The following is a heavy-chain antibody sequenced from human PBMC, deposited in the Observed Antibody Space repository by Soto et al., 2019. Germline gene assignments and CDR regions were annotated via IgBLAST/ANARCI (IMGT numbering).Heavy chain of an antibody. CDR1: GGSITSTNW. J-gene: IGHJ4*02. V-gene: IGHV4-4*02. CDR3: ARDKITGLFDY. CDR2: IYHSGTT. D-gene: IGHD2-8*02. Sequence: PSETLSLTCAVSGGSITSTNWWSWVRQPPGKGLEWIGEIYHSGTTNYNPSLKSRVTISVDKSKNQFSLKLTSVTAADTAVYYCARDKITGLFDYWGQGTLVTVSS.